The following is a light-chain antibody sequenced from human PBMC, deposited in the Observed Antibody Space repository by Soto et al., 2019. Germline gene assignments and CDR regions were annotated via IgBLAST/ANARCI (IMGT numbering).Light chain of an antibody. CDR2: DAS. CDR3: QQRSDWIT. J-gene: IGKJ5*01. Sequence: EIVMTQSPGTLSVSPGERATLFCRARQSVRSSLAWYQQKPGQAPSLFIYDASTRATGIPARFSGGASGTLSTLTISSLHPEFAAVYYCQQRSDWITFGQGTRRDIK. CDR1: QSVRSS. V-gene: IGKV3-15*01.